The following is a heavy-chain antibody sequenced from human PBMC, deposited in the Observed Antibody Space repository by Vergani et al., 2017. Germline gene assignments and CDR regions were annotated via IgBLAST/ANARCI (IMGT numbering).Heavy chain of an antibody. CDR3: AKDQSRDYGDYLALAFDI. CDR2: ISGSGGST. Sequence: EVQLLESGGGLVQPGGSLRLSCAASGFTFSSYAMSWVRQAPGKGLEWVSAISGSGGSTYYADSVKGRFTISRDNSKNTLYLQMNSLRAEDTAVYYCAKDQSRDYGDYLALAFDIWGQGTMVTVSS. J-gene: IGHJ3*02. V-gene: IGHV3-23*01. CDR1: GFTFSSYA. D-gene: IGHD4-17*01.